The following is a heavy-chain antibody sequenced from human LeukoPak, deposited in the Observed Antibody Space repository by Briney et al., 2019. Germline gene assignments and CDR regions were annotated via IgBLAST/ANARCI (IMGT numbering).Heavy chain of an antibody. CDR3: ARAMLYDKGAFDI. CDR1: GGTFSSYA. V-gene: IGHV1-69*05. J-gene: IGHJ3*02. CDR2: IIPIFGTA. Sequence: GASVKVSCKASGGTFSSYAISWVRQAPGQGLEWMGGIIPIFGTANYAQKFQGRVTITTDESTSTAYMELSSLRSEDTAVYYCARAMLYDKGAFDIWGQGTMVTVSS. D-gene: IGHD2-8*01.